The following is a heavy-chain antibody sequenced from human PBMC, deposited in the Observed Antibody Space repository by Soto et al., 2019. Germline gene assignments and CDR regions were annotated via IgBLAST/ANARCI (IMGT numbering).Heavy chain of an antibody. Sequence: SENLSLTCSVSGASVSSGSFYWSWIRQPPGKGLEWIGFIYNNETFNYNPSLKSRVTLSVDTSKHQFSLKLSSVTAADTAVYYCAWVPLRYSRSRTIDSWCQGALVTVSS. CDR3: AWVPLRYSRSRTIDS. V-gene: IGHV4-61*01. CDR1: GASVSSGSFY. J-gene: IGHJ4*02. CDR2: IYNNETF. D-gene: IGHD6-6*01.